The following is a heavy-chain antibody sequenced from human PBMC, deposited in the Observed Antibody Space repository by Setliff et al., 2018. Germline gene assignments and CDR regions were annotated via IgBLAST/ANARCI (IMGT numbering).Heavy chain of an antibody. V-gene: IGHV1-2*06. J-gene: IGHJ3*02. CDR1: GYTFTGYY. Sequence: VASVKVSCKASGYTFTGYYMYRVRQAPGQGLEWMGRINPSSGATIYAQKFQGRVTMTSDTSISTAYMELGRLRSDDTAVYFCARDGGGDSDASDIWGQGTMVTVSS. CDR2: INPSSGAT. D-gene: IGHD3-16*01. CDR3: ARDGGGDSDASDI.